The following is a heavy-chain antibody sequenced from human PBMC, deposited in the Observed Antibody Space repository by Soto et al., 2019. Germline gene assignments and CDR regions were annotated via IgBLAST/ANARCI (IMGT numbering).Heavy chain of an antibody. CDR1: GFTFSSYG. CDR3: AKGGYDTYYYYGMDV. V-gene: IGHV3-30*18. D-gene: IGHD5-12*01. Sequence: QVQLVESGGGVVQPGRSLRLSCAASGFTFSSYGMHWVRQAPGKRLEWVAVISYDGSNKYYADSVKGRFTISRDNSKNTLYLQMNSLSAEDTAVYYCAKGGYDTYYYYGMDVWGQVTTVTVSS. J-gene: IGHJ6*02. CDR2: ISYDGSNK.